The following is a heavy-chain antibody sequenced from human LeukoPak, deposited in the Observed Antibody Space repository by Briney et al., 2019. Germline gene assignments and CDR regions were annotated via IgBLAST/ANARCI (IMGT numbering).Heavy chain of an antibody. V-gene: IGHV1-2*02. CDR2: INPNNGDT. CDR1: GFSFTDYY. J-gene: IGHJ4*02. D-gene: IGHD3-10*01. Sequence: ASVKVSCKASGFSFTDYYFHWVRQAPGQGLEWMGWINPNNGDTNSAQKFEGRVTMTRDTSISTAFVELSSLRSDDTAIYYCARDTLLVWFGDLDYWGQGTLVTVSS. CDR3: ARDTLLVWFGDLDY.